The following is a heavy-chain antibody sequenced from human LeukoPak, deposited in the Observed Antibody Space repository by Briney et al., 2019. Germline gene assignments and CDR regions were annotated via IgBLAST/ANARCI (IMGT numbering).Heavy chain of an antibody. CDR3: ARDLVSGDYFWWFDP. V-gene: IGHV3-53*01. CDR1: GFTVSSNY. J-gene: IGHJ5*02. CDR2: IYSGGST. Sequence: GGSLRLSCAASGFTVSSNYMSWVRQAPGKGLEWVSVIYSGGSTYYADSVKGRFTISRDNSKNTLYLQMNSLRAEDTAVYYCARDLVSGDYFWWFDPWGQGTLVTVSS. D-gene: IGHD4-17*01.